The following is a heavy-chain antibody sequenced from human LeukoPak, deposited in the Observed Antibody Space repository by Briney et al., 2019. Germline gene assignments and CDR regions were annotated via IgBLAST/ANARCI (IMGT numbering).Heavy chain of an antibody. CDR3: AKGSSWGGLDY. CDR2: ISWDGGST. J-gene: IGHJ4*02. CDR1: GFTFDDYT. Sequence: GGSLRLSCAASGFTFDDYTMHWVRQAPGKGLEWVSLISWDGGSTYYADSVKGRFTITRDNSKNSLYLQMNSLRTEDTALYYCAKGSSWGGLDYWGQGTLVTVSS. D-gene: IGHD3-16*01. V-gene: IGHV3-43*01.